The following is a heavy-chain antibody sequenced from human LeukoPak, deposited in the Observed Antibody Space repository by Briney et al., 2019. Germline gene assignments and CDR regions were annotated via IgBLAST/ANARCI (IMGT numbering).Heavy chain of an antibody. CDR1: GFTFDDYA. Sequence: SLRLSCAASGFTFDDYAMHWVRQAPGKGLEWVSGISWNSGSIGYAVSVKGRFTISRDNAKNSLYLQMNSLRAEDTALYYCASLVRPDYWGQGTLVTVSS. CDR3: ASLVRPDY. D-gene: IGHD6-6*01. J-gene: IGHJ4*02. CDR2: ISWNSGSI. V-gene: IGHV3-9*01.